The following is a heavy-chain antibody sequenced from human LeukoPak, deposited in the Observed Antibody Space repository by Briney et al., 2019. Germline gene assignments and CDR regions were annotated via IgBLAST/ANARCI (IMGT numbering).Heavy chain of an antibody. CDR3: ARNFGVVIRDYYLDY. D-gene: IGHD3-3*01. CDR2: IYSGGST. CDR1: GFTVSSNY. J-gene: IGHJ4*02. V-gene: IGHV3-66*01. Sequence: GGSLRLSRAASGFTVSSNYMSWVRQAPGKGLEWVSVIYSGGSTYYADSVKGRFTISRDNSKNTLYLQMNSLRAEDTAVYYCARNFGVVIRDYYLDYWGQGTLVTVSS.